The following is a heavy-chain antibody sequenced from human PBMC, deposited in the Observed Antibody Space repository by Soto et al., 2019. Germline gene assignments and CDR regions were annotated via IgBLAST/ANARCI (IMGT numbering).Heavy chain of an antibody. CDR2: VFHTGNT. J-gene: IGHJ6*02. CDR3: ARAPPELLAEGPLFLYYYYGLDV. V-gene: IGHV4-34*12. D-gene: IGHD1-7*01. Sequence: QVHLQQWGAGLLKPSGTLSLTCAVSGGSFSDAFWSWVRQSPGRGREWIGEVFHTGNTNYNPSLKSRVTLSVDTAKIQFSLRLTSVTAADSAVYYCARAPPELLAEGPLFLYYYYGLDVWGQGTTVTVSS. CDR1: GGSFSDAF.